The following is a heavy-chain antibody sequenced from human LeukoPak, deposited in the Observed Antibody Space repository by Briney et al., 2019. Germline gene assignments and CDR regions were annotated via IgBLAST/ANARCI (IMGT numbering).Heavy chain of an antibody. CDR1: GFTFSTHA. CDR2: ILYDGSNK. D-gene: IGHD6-13*01. V-gene: IGHV3-30-3*01. J-gene: IGHJ5*02. Sequence: GRSLRLSCAASGFTFSTHAMHWVRQAPGKGLEWVALILYDGSNKHYADSVKGRFTISRDNSKNTLYLQMNSLRTEDTAVYYCTTVVAAAVNGWFDPWGQGTLVTVSS. CDR3: TTVVAAAVNGWFDP.